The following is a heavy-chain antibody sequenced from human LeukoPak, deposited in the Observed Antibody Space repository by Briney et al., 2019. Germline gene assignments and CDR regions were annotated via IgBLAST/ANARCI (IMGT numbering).Heavy chain of an antibody. J-gene: IGHJ4*02. Sequence: ASVKVSCRASGYTFTGYYMHWVRQAPGQGLEWMGWINPNSGGTNYAQKFQGRVTMTRDTSISTAYMELSRLRSDDTAVYYCASTLGIWPLFDYWGQGTLVTVSS. V-gene: IGHV1-2*02. CDR2: INPNSGGT. D-gene: IGHD7-27*01. CDR3: ASTLGIWPLFDY. CDR1: GYTFTGYY.